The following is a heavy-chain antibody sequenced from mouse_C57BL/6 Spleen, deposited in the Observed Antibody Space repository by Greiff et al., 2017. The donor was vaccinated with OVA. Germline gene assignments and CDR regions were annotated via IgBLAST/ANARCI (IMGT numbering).Heavy chain of an antibody. J-gene: IGHJ4*01. CDR2: INPNNGGT. CDR3: ARGDDYDEYYAMDY. V-gene: IGHV1-26*01. Sequence: VQLQQSGPELVKPGASVKISCKASGYTFTDYYMNWVKQSHGKSLEWIGDINPNNGGTSYNQKFKGKATLTVDKSSSTAYMELRSLTSEDSAVYYCARGDDYDEYYAMDYWGQGTSVTVSS. CDR1: GYTFTDYY. D-gene: IGHD2-4*01.